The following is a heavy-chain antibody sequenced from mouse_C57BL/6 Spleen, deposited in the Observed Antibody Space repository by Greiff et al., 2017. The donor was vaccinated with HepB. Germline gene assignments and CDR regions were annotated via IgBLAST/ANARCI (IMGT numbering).Heavy chain of an antibody. Sequence: QVQLQQSGAELVKPGASVKLSCKASGYTFTSYWMHWVKQRPGQGLEWIGMIHPNSGSTNYNEKFKSKATLTVDKSSSTAYMQLSSLTSEDSAVYYCARDYGSRRPYYFDYWGQGTTLTVSS. V-gene: IGHV1-64*01. J-gene: IGHJ2*01. CDR3: ARDYGSRRPYYFDY. CDR2: IHPNSGST. D-gene: IGHD1-1*01. CDR1: GYTFTSYW.